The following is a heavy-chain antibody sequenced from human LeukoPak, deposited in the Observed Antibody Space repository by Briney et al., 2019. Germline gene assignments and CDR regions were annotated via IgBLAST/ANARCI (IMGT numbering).Heavy chain of an antibody. D-gene: IGHD5-24*01. CDR2: VSTSGGST. V-gene: IGHV3-23*01. CDR1: GLTFSRYA. Sequence: PGGSLRLSCAASGLTFSRYAMSWVRQAPGKGLEWVSGVSTSGGSTYYADSVKGRFTISRDNSKNTVYLQMNSLRAEDTAVYYCARGEGGWLQLGYWGQGTLVTVSS. J-gene: IGHJ4*02. CDR3: ARGEGGWLQLGY.